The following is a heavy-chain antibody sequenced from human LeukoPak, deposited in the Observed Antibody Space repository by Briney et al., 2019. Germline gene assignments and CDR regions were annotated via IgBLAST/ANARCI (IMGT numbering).Heavy chain of an antibody. J-gene: IGHJ4*02. D-gene: IGHD3-9*01. CDR2: IYPGDSDT. Sequence: GESLKISCKGSGNSFTSYWIGWVSQMPGKGLEWIGIIYPGDSDTSYSPSFQGQVTISADKSISTAYLQWSSLKASDTVIFFKQKTAYEILTGYYTYTHFDYWGQGTLVTVSS. V-gene: IGHV5-51*01. CDR1: GNSFTSYW. CDR3: QKTAYEILTGYYTYTHFDY.